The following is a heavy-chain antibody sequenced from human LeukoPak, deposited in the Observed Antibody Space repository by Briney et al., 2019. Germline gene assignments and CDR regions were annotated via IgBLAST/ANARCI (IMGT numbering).Heavy chain of an antibody. Sequence: GGSLRLSCAASGFTFNSYSMNWVRQAPGKGLEWVSSISSSSSYIYYADSVKGRFTISRDNAKNSLYLQMNSLRAEDTAVYYCARGAYYDSSAQGVWDYWGQGTLVTVSS. D-gene: IGHD3-22*01. CDR3: ARGAYYDSSAQGVWDY. V-gene: IGHV3-21*01. J-gene: IGHJ4*02. CDR1: GFTFNSYS. CDR2: ISSSSSYI.